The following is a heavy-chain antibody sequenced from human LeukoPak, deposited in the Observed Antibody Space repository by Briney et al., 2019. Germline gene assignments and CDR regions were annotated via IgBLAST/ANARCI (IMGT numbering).Heavy chain of an antibody. CDR1: GGSISSYY. V-gene: IGHV4-59*08. CDR2: IYYSGST. J-gene: IGHJ1*01. D-gene: IGHD6-13*01. CDR3: ARHGRSSSWYSAEYFQH. Sequence: SETLSLTCTVSGGSISSYYGSWIRQPPGKGLEWIGYIYYSGSTNYNPSLKSRVTISVDTSKNQFSLKLSSVTAADTAVYYCARHGRSSSWYSAEYFQHWGQGTLVTVSS.